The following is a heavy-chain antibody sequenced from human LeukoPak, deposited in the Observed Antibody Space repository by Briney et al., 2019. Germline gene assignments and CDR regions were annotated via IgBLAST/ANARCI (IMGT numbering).Heavy chain of an antibody. V-gene: IGHV3-23*01. J-gene: IGHJ5*02. D-gene: IGHD6-19*01. Sequence: PGGSLRLSCAASGFPFSNFAMTWIRQAPGKGLEWVSLVSASGGSTFDAGSLRGRFTISRDNSKNTLYLQMNSLRVEDTAVYYCAQAEGRGWSNWFVPWGQGTQVTVSS. CDR1: GFPFSNFA. CDR2: VSASGGST. CDR3: AQAEGRGWSNWFVP.